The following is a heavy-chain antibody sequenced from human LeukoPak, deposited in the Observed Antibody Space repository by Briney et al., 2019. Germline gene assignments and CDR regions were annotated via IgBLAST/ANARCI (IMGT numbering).Heavy chain of an antibody. CDR2: ISSSSSTI. V-gene: IGHV3-48*04. J-gene: IGHJ6*03. D-gene: IGHD3-3*01. Sequence: GGSLRLSCAASGFSFSSYWMTWVRQAPGKGLEWVSYISSSSSTIYYADSVKGRFTISRDNAKNSLYLQMNSLRAEDTAVYYCAREMITIFGVVTELYYYYYMDVWGKGTTVTVSS. CDR3: AREMITIFGVVTELYYYYYMDV. CDR1: GFSFSSYW.